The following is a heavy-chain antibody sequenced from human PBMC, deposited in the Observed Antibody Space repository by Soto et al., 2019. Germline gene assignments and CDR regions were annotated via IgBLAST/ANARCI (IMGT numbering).Heavy chain of an antibody. V-gene: IGHV6-1*01. J-gene: IGHJ5*01. D-gene: IGHD1-26*01. CDR3: TRALSGSYDS. CDR1: GDSVSSKSAA. Sequence: PSQTLSLSCAIAGDSVSSKSAAWNWIRQSPSRGLEWLGRTYYRSKWSTDYAVSVKSRITINPATSKNQFSLHLNSVTPEDTAVYYCTRALSGSYDSWGQGTLVTVSS. CDR2: TYYRSKWST.